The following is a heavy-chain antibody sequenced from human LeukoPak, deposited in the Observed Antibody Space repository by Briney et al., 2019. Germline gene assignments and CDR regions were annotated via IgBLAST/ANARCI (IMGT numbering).Heavy chain of an antibody. CDR3: ARDMSGTYSFDY. Sequence: GGSLRLSCSASGFTLTWHVMHWVRQAPGKALEYVSFIHHNGDITSCADSVRGRFTVSRDNSKNTLFLELSSLRTGDTAVYYCARDMSGTYSFDYWGQGTLVTVSS. V-gene: IGHV3-64D*06. CDR1: GFTLTWHV. D-gene: IGHD1-26*01. J-gene: IGHJ4*02. CDR2: IHHNGDIT.